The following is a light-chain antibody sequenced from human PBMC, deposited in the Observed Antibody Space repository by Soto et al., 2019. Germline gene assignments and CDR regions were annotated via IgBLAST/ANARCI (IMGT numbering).Light chain of an antibody. V-gene: IGKV1-39*01. Sequence: DFQMTQSPSSLSASVGDRVSITCRASQNIGTSLNWYQQKPGKAPKLLIYSASNLQGGGPSRFSGSGSGTDFTLTISSLQPEDCATYYCQQSYTAPFAFGPGTNVDV. J-gene: IGKJ3*01. CDR2: SAS. CDR3: QQSYTAPFA. CDR1: QNIGTS.